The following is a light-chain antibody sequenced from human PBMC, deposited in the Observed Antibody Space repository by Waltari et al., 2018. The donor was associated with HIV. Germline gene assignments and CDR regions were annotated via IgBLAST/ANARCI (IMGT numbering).Light chain of an antibody. CDR3: TSYVSSSTPE. Sequence: QSALTQPASVSGSPGQSITVSCSGPTPNGRDSQYVSWYPHHPGKAPQRIIYEGSRRASGVSNLFAGSKSGNTASLTISGLLPDDEAEYFWTSYVSSSTPEFGGGTKLTVL. CDR2: EGS. V-gene: IGLV2-14*01. J-gene: IGLJ3*02. CDR1: TPNGRDSQY.